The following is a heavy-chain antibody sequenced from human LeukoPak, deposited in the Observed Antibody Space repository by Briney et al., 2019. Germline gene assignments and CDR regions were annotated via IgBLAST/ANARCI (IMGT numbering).Heavy chain of an antibody. CDR3: ARYCNGDTCDGALDL. Sequence: GGSLRLPCAVSGFTFNNYWIHWVRQVPGKDLVWVSRIDGDASRTNYTDSVKGRFTISRDNVKNMVYLQMSSLTVEDTAVYYCARYCNGDTCDGALDLWGQGTLVTVSS. D-gene: IGHD2-15*01. CDR1: GFTFNNYW. V-gene: IGHV3-74*01. CDR2: IDGDASRT. J-gene: IGHJ3*01.